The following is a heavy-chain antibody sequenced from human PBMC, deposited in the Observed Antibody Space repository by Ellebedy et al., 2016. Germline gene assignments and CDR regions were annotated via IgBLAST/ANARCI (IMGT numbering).Heavy chain of an antibody. Sequence: GESLKISXTASGFNFNTFFMSWVRQAPGKGLEWVSLIYSGGDTSYADSVKGRFTISRDSSRNTLYLQMNSLRAEDTAVYYCAPRAIAAPKWGQGTLVTVSS. CDR2: IYSGGDT. CDR3: APRAIAAPK. V-gene: IGHV3-53*01. J-gene: IGHJ4*02. CDR1: GFNFNTFF. D-gene: IGHD6-6*01.